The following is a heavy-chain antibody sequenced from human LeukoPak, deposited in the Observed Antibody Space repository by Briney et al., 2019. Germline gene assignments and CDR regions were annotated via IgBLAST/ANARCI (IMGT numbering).Heavy chain of an antibody. CDR3: ARASSGPYYFDF. J-gene: IGHJ4*02. CDR1: GGSISSHY. Sequence: PSETLSLTCTVSGGSISSHYWSWIRQSPGKGLEWIGYINYSGSTNYNPSLQGRVTISVDTSKNQFSLKVTSVTAADTAVYYCARASSGPYYFDFWGQGTLVTVSS. V-gene: IGHV4-59*11. D-gene: IGHD7-27*01. CDR2: INYSGST.